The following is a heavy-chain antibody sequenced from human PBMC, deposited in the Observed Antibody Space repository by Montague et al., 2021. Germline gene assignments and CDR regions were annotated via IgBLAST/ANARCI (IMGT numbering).Heavy chain of an antibody. J-gene: IGHJ3*02. CDR1: GDSISSYEYY. D-gene: IGHD3-10*01. V-gene: IGHV4-4*07. CDR2: VYKRGDT. CDR3: ARDSPVVEPWVGEHKGAFDX. Sequence: SETLSLTCSVSGDSISSYEYYWTWIRQPAGRGLEWIGRVYKRGDTNTNPSLRSRLTLSVDTSKNHFSLTLTPVTAADTAVYFCARDSPVVEPWVGEHKGAFDXWGQGTMVTVSS.